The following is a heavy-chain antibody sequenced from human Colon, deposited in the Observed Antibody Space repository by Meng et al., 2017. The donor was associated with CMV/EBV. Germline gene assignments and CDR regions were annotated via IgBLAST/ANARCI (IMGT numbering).Heavy chain of an antibody. CDR3: ARRIREVRETAWEHWLAP. CDR1: GGSMIPYS. D-gene: IGHD5-24*01. V-gene: IGHV4-4*07. J-gene: IGHJ5*02. CDR2: SCGSGTT. Sequence: AQAQGSGPGVCCPSSTLSLTGTVSGGSMIPYSRIGVRQSAGSALGWIGRSCGSGTTQYNAFFKSRVTLSLDTSKNQLFLRLSSWPAADTAVYFCARRIREVRETAWEHWLAPWGQGTLVTVSS.